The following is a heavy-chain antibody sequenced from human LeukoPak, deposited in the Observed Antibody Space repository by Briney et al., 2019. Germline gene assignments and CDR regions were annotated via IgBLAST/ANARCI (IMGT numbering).Heavy chain of an antibody. J-gene: IGHJ4*02. CDR3: ARADRARPTYYDFWSGYYLDRIIDY. CDR2: ISYDGSNK. V-gene: IGHV3-30-3*01. Sequence: GGSLRLSCAASGFTFSSYAMHWVRQAPGKGLEWVAVISYDGSNKYYADSVKGRFTISRDNSKNTLYLQMNSLRAEDTAVYYCARADRARPTYYDFWSGYYLDRIIDYWGQGTLVTVSS. CDR1: GFTFSSYA. D-gene: IGHD3-3*01.